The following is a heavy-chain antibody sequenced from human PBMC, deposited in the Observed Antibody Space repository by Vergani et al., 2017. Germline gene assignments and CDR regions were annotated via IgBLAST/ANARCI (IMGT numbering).Heavy chain of an antibody. Sequence: QLQLQESGPGLVKPSETLSLTCTVSGGSISSSSYYWGWIRQPPGKGLEWIGSIYYSGSTYYNPSLTSRVTISVDTSKNQFSLKLSSVTAADTAVYYCARESDAAAAGNFDYWGQGTLVTVSS. J-gene: IGHJ4*02. CDR3: ARESDAAAAGNFDY. D-gene: IGHD6-13*01. V-gene: IGHV4-39*07. CDR2: IYYSGST. CDR1: GGSISSSSYY.